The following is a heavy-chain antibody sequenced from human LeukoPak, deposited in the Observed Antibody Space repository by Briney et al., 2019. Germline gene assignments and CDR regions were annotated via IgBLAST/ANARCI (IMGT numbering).Heavy chain of an antibody. CDR3: AKDSAKKYDDY. Sequence: GGTLRLSCAASGFTISSYGVSWVRQAPGKGLEWVSTISGSGGSTYYADSVKGRFTISRDNSKNTLYLQMNSLRAEDTAVYYCAKDSAKKYDDYWGQGTLVTVSS. CDR1: GFTISSYG. J-gene: IGHJ4*02. CDR2: ISGSGGST. V-gene: IGHV3-23*01. D-gene: IGHD2/OR15-2a*01.